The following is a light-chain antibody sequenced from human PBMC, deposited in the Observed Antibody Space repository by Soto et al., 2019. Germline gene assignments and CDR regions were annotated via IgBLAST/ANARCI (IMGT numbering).Light chain of an antibody. CDR3: QSYDTGLSALV. J-gene: IGLJ1*01. V-gene: IGLV1-40*01. CDR2: GDN. Sequence: QSVLTQPPSVSGAPGQRVTISCTGSSSNIVACYDVHWYQQLPETAPKLIIYGDNNRPSGVPDRLSGSTSATSASLPITGLQAEEEEDYYCQSYDTGLSALVFGTGTKLTVL. CDR1: SSNIVACYD.